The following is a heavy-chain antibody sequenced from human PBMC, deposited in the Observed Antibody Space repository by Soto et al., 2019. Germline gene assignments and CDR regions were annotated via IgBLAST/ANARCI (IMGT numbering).Heavy chain of an antibody. CDR2: INHSGST. V-gene: IGHV4-34*01. D-gene: IGHD6-19*01. J-gene: IGHJ5*02. Sequence: SETLSLTCAVYGGSFSGYYWSWIRQPPGKGLEWIGEINHSGSTNYNPSLKSRVTISVDTSKNQFSLKLSSVTAADTAVYYCARGSSGYSSGWYRGNWFDPWGQGTLVTVSS. CDR3: ARGSSGYSSGWYRGNWFDP. CDR1: GGSFSGYY.